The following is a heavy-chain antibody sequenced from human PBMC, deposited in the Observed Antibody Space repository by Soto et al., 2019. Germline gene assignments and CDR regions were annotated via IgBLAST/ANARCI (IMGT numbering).Heavy chain of an antibody. Sequence: SDTLSLTCTVSGGSVSSGSYYWSWIRQPPGKGLEWIGYIYYSGSTNYNPSLKSRVTISVDTSKNQFSLKLSSVTAADTAVYYCARVDRNDFWSGYYTRYYFDYWGQGTLVTVSS. J-gene: IGHJ4*02. CDR1: GGSVSSGSYY. D-gene: IGHD3-3*01. CDR2: IYYSGST. V-gene: IGHV4-61*01. CDR3: ARVDRNDFWSGYYTRYYFDY.